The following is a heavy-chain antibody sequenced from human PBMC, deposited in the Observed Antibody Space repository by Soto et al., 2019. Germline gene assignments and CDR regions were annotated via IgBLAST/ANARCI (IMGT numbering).Heavy chain of an antibody. J-gene: IGHJ4*02. CDR1: GFTYKNYA. CDR3: ARGPPMATITFFAY. V-gene: IGHV3-23*01. Sequence: EVQLLESGGGLVQPGGSLRLSCVASGFTYKNYAMSWVRQAPGRGLEWISGISGNGGSTYYAGSVKGRFTISRDNSKITVYLQMNDLRAEDTAVYYCARGPPMATITFFAYWGQGTLVTVSS. D-gene: IGHD5-12*01. CDR2: ISGNGGST.